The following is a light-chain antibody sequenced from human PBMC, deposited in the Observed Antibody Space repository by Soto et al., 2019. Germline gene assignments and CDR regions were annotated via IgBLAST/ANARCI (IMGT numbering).Light chain of an antibody. CDR1: QSVSSD. Sequence: EIVMTQSPATLSVSPGERATLSCRASQSVSSDLAWFQQKPGQAPRLLIHGASTRATDIPARFSGSGSGTESTLPISSLQSEDFAVYDCQQYNNWPWTFGQGTEVEIK. J-gene: IGKJ1*01. CDR3: QQYNNWPWT. V-gene: IGKV3-15*01. CDR2: GAS.